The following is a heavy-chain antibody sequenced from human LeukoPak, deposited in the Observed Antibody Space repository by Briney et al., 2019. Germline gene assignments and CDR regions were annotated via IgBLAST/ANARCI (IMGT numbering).Heavy chain of an antibody. J-gene: IGHJ5*02. D-gene: IGHD6-19*01. CDR1: GGSISSSSYY. Sequence: SETLSLTCTVSGGSISSSSYYWGWIRQPPGTGLEWIGSIYYSGSTYYNPSLKSRVTISVDTSKNQFSLKLSSVTAADTAVYYCARDEGYSSGWYGKLNNWFDPWGQGTLVTVSS. CDR3: ARDEGYSSGWYGKLNNWFDP. CDR2: IYYSGST. V-gene: IGHV4-39*07.